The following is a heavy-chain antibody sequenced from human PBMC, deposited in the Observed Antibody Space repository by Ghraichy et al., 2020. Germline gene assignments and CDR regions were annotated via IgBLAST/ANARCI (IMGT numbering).Heavy chain of an antibody. CDR3: ARDLAAADFDY. CDR2: IYHSGST. D-gene: IGHD6-13*01. J-gene: IGHJ4*02. Sequence: SETLSLTCAVSGYSISSGYYWGWIRQPPGKGLEWFGSIYHSGSTYYNPSLKSRVTISVDTSKNQFSLKLSSVTAADTAVYYCARDLAAADFDYWGQGTLVTVSS. CDR1: GYSISSGYY. V-gene: IGHV4-38-2*02.